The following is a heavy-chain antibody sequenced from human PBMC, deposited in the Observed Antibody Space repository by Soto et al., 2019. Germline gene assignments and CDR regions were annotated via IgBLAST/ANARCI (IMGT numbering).Heavy chain of an antibody. V-gene: IGHV3-33*01. CDR1: GFTFSSYG. Sequence: QVQLVESGGGVVQPGRSLRLSCAASGFTFSSYGMHWVRQAPGKGLEWVAVIWYDGSNKYYADSVKGRFTISRDNSKITLYLQMNSLRAEDTAVYYCARVADGDYGDAFDIWGQGTMVTVSS. CDR3: ARVADGDYGDAFDI. J-gene: IGHJ3*02. D-gene: IGHD4-17*01. CDR2: IWYDGSNK.